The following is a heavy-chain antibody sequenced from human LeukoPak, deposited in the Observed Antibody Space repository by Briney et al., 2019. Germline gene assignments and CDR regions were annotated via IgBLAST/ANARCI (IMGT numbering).Heavy chain of an antibody. D-gene: IGHD3-22*01. J-gene: IGHJ4*02. CDR3: AKRITYYYDSSGWDYFDY. Sequence: PGGSLRLSCAASGFTFSSYAMSWVRQAPGKGLVWVSRINSDGSSTSYADSVKGRFTISRDNAKNTLYPQMNSLRAEDTAVYYCAKRITYYYDSSGWDYFDYWGQGTLVTVSS. CDR1: GFTFSSYA. V-gene: IGHV3-74*01. CDR2: INSDGSST.